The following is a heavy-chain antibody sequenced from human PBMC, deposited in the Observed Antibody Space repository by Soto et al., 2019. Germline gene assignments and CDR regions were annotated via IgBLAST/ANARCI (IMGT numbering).Heavy chain of an antibody. CDR2: INHSGST. CDR3: GRLEGLATISYYFDY. Sequence: SETLSLTCAVYGGSFSGYYWSWIRQPPGKGLEWIGEINHSGSTNYNPSLESRVTISVDTSKNQFSLKLMSLSAADTAVYYCGRLEGLATISYYFDYWGQGALVTVSS. D-gene: IGHD3-9*01. V-gene: IGHV4-34*01. J-gene: IGHJ4*02. CDR1: GGSFSGYY.